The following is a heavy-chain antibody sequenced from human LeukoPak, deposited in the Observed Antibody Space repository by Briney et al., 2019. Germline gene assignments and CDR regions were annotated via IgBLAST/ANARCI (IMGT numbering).Heavy chain of an antibody. Sequence: PGGSLRLSCVASGFTFSSRDWMTWVRQAPGKGLEWVANIKQDGSEKNYVDSVKGRFTISRDNAKNSLYLQMNSLRAEDTAIYYCARDPYNGNYGDSYYYYMDVWGKGTTVTISS. J-gene: IGHJ6*03. CDR2: IKQDGSEK. V-gene: IGHV3-7*01. CDR3: ARDPYNGNYGDSYYYYMDV. D-gene: IGHD1-26*01. CDR1: GFTFSSRDW.